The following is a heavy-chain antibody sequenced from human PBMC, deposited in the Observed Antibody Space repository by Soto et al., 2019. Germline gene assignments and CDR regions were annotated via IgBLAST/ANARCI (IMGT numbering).Heavy chain of an antibody. CDR1: GYTFTSYA. V-gene: IGHV1-3*05. CDR2: INAGNGNT. D-gene: IGHD2-15*01. J-gene: IGHJ3*02. Sequence: QVQLVQSGAEEKKPGASVKVSCKASGYTFTSYAMHWVRQATGQRLEWMGWINAGNGNTKYSQKFQGRVTITRDTSASTAYMELSSLRSEDTAVYYCASLVVVAANDAFDIWGQGTMVTVSS. CDR3: ASLVVVAANDAFDI.